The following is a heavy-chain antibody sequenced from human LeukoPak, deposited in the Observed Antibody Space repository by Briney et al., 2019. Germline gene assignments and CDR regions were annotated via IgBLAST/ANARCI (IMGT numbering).Heavy chain of an antibody. Sequence: ASVKVSCKASGGTFSSYAISWVRQAPGQGLEWMGGIIPIFGTANYAQKFQGRVTITADESTSTAYMELSSLRSEDTAVYYCASSGDGYYDILTGPKSDYYYGMDVWGQGTTVTVSS. J-gene: IGHJ6*02. CDR3: ASSGDGYYDILTGPKSDYYYGMDV. CDR2: IIPIFGTA. D-gene: IGHD3-9*01. V-gene: IGHV1-69*13. CDR1: GGTFSSYA.